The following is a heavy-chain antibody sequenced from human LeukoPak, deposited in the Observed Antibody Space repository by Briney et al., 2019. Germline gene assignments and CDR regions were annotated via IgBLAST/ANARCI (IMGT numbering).Heavy chain of an antibody. Sequence: GGSLRLSCAASKFAFSSYAMSWVRQAPGKGLEWVSAISGGGGNIYYADSVRGRFTISRDNSKNTLYLQKNSLRADDTAIYYCAKSMTLQWRGFFDLWGRGTHVTVSS. J-gene: IGHJ2*01. D-gene: IGHD6-19*01. CDR3: AKSMTLQWRGFFDL. CDR2: ISGGGGNI. CDR1: KFAFSSYA. V-gene: IGHV3-23*01.